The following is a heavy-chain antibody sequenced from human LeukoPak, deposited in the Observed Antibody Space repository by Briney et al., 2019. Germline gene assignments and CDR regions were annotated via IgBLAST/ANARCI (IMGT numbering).Heavy chain of an antibody. CDR1: GYTFTSYG. Sequence: ASVKVSCKASGYTFTSYGISWVRQAPGQGLEWMGWISVYNGNTKYVQKFQGRVTMTTDTSTRTAYMELRSLRSDDTAVYYCARGPEYYYGSGSYFDYWGQGTLVTVSS. CDR2: ISVYNGNT. J-gene: IGHJ4*02. V-gene: IGHV1-18*01. CDR3: ARGPEYYYGSGSYFDY. D-gene: IGHD3-10*01.